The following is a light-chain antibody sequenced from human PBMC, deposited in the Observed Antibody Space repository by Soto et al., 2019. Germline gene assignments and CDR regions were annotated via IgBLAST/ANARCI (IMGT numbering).Light chain of an antibody. J-gene: IGKJ4*01. Sequence: EIVTTQLPATRSVSPGERATLSGRASQTVSSSLAWYQQKPCQAHRLLIYGASIRATGIPDRFSGSGSGTDFTPTISRLEPEDFAMYHCQQYGNSPRVTFGGGTKVDI. CDR1: QTVSSS. CDR3: QQYGNSPRVT. CDR2: GAS. V-gene: IGKV3-20*01.